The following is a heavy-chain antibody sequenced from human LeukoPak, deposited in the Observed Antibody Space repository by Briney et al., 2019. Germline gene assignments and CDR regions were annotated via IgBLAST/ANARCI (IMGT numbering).Heavy chain of an antibody. V-gene: IGHV3-11*01. D-gene: IGHD5-12*01. J-gene: IGHJ4*02. CDR2: ISSSGSTI. Sequence: KPGGSLRLSCAASGFTFSDYYMSWIRQAPGKGLEWVSNISSSGSTIYYADSVKGRFTISRDNAKNSLYLQMNSLRAEDTAVYYCARELPPLPRGYADYWGQGTLVTVSS. CDR3: ARELPPLPRGYADY. CDR1: GFTFSDYY.